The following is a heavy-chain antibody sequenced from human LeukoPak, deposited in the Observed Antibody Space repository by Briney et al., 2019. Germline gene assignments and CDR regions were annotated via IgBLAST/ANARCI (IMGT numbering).Heavy chain of an antibody. V-gene: IGHV1-18*01. D-gene: IGHD4-17*01. CDR1: GYNFRSYG. J-gene: IGHJ4*02. CDR2: ISPYDGYA. CDR3: ARDRNGDSGSSGN. Sequence: ASVKVSCKASGYNFRSYGITWVRHAPGQGLEWMGWISPYDGYAKYAQKVQDRVTMTIDTSTSTAYMEVRSLRSDDTAVYYCARDRNGDSGSSGNWGQGTLVTVSS.